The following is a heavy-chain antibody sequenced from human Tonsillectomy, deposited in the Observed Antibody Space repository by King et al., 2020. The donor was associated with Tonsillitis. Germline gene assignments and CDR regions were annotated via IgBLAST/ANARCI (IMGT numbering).Heavy chain of an antibody. CDR3: VKEDVDTAREI. J-gene: IGHJ3*02. CDR2: VSDDGNKK. CDR1: GFTFSTYG. D-gene: IGHD5-18*01. Sequence: QLVQSGGGVVQPGRSLRLSCEASGFTFSTYGMHWVRQAPGRGLEWVGVVSDDGNKKFYGDSAKGRFTVSRDNSKNTLYLQMNSLRPEDTAIYYCVKEDVDTAREIWGQGKMVTVSS. V-gene: IGHV3-30*18.